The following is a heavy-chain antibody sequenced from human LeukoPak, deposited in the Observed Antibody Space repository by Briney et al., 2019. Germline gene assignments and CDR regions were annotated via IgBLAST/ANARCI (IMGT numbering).Heavy chain of an antibody. J-gene: IGHJ4*02. Sequence: GGSLRLSCAASGFTFSTYAMNWVRQAPGKGLEWVSYISSSSNTIYYADSVQGRFTISRDNANNSLYLQMNSLRAEDTAVYYCARDGYDFWSGYPTTADFWGQGTLVTVSS. CDR2: ISSSSNTI. CDR1: GFTFSTYA. D-gene: IGHD3-3*01. CDR3: ARDGYDFWSGYPTTADF. V-gene: IGHV3-48*01.